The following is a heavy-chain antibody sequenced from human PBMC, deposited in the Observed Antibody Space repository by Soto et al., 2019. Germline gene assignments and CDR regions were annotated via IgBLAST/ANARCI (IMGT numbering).Heavy chain of an antibody. J-gene: IGHJ3*02. CDR3: VKGDFCGGDCYSGAFDI. D-gene: IGHD2-21*02. V-gene: IGHV3-64D*06. CDR1: GFTFSSYA. CDR2: ISSNGGST. Sequence: GGSLRLSCSASGFTFSSYAMHWVRQAPGKGLEYVSAISSNGGSTYYADSVKGRFTISRDNSKNTLYLQMSSLRAEDTAVYYCVKGDFCGGDCYSGAFDIWGQGTMVTVSS.